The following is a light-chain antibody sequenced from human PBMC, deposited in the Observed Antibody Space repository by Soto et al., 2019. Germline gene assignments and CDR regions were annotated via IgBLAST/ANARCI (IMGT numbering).Light chain of an antibody. CDR2: GAS. CDR3: QQYNSFSLT. CDR1: QSVSSN. V-gene: IGKV3-15*01. Sequence: EIVMTQSPATLPVSPGERATLSCRASQSVSSNLAWYQQKPGQAPRFLIYGASTRATGIPARFSGSGSGTEFTLTISSLQSEDFAVYYCQQYNSFSLTFGGGTKVEIK. J-gene: IGKJ4*01.